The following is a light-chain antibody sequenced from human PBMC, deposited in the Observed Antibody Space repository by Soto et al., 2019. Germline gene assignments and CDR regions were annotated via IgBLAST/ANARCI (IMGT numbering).Light chain of an antibody. CDR2: EDN. J-gene: IGLJ6*01. CDR1: SGSIASNY. V-gene: IGLV6-57*02. CDR3: QSYDSSLNV. Sequence: NFMLTQPHSVSEYPGKTVTISCTGSSGSIASNYVQWYQQRPGSAPTTVIYEDNQRPSGVPDRFSGSIDSSSNSASLTISGLKTEDEADYYCQSYDSSLNVFGSGTQLTVL.